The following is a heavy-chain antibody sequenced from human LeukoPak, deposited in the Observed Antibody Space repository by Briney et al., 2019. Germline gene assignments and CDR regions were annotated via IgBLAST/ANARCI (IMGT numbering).Heavy chain of an antibody. Sequence: NPGGSLRLSCVASGFTFSNYWMSWVRQAPGKGLEWVANIKQAGSEKYYVDSVKGRFTISRDNAKNSLYLQMNSLRAEDTAVYYCASGRDGYNLGVGAFDIWGQGTMVTVSS. V-gene: IGHV3-7*02. CDR3: ASGRDGYNLGVGAFDI. CDR2: IKQAGSEK. J-gene: IGHJ3*02. CDR1: GFTFSNYW. D-gene: IGHD5-24*01.